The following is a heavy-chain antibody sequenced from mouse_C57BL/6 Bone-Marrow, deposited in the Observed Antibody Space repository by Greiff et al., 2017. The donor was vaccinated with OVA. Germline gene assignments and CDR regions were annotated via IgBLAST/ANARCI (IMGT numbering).Heavy chain of an antibody. CDR2: ISDGGSYT. CDR3: ARAYSNSYAMDY. CDR1: GFTFSSYA. J-gene: IGHJ4*01. V-gene: IGHV5-4*01. D-gene: IGHD2-5*01. Sequence: EVQRVESGGGLVKPGGSLKLSCAASGFTFSSYAMSWFRQTPEKRLEWVATISDGGSYTYYPDNVKGRFTISRDNAKNNLYLQMSHLKSEDTAMYYCARAYSNSYAMDYWGQGTSVTVSS.